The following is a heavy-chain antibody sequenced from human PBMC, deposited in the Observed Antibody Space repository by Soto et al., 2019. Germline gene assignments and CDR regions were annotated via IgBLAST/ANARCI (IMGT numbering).Heavy chain of an antibody. CDR3: ARDKVGVIAAAGTVIDY. V-gene: IGHV1-69*13. Sequence: GASVKVSCKASGGTFSSYTISWVRQAPGQGLEWMGGIIPIFGTANYAQKFQGRVTITADESTSTAYMELSSLRSEDTAVYYCARDKVGVIAAAGTVIDYWGQGTLVTVSS. CDR2: IIPIFGTA. D-gene: IGHD6-13*01. J-gene: IGHJ4*02. CDR1: GGTFSSYT.